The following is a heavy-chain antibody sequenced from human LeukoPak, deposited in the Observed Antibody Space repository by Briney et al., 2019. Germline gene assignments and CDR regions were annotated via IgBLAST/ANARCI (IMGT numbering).Heavy chain of an antibody. CDR2: IKSKTDGGTT. J-gene: IGHJ4*02. Sequence: GGSLRLSCAASGFTFSNAWMSWLRQAPGKGLEWVGRIKSKTDGGTTDYAAPVKGRFTISRDDSKNTLYLQMNSLKTEDTAVYYCITDGTMVRGVILDYWGQGTLVTVSS. CDR3: ITDGTMVRGVILDY. V-gene: IGHV3-15*01. CDR1: GFTFSNAW. D-gene: IGHD3-10*01.